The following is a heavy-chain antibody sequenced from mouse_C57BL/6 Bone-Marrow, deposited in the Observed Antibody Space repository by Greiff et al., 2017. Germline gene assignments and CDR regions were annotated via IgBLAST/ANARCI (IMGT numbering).Heavy chain of an antibody. CDR3: ARNWEGDY. Sequence: EVKLVESGGGLVQPGGFTFTDYYMSWVRQPPGKALEWLGFIRNKANGYTTEYSASVKGRFTISRDNSQSILYLQMNALRAEDSATYYCARNWEGDYWGQGTTLTVSS. D-gene: IGHD4-1*01. V-gene: IGHV7-3*01. CDR2: IRNKANGYTT. J-gene: IGHJ2*01. CDR1: FTFTDYY.